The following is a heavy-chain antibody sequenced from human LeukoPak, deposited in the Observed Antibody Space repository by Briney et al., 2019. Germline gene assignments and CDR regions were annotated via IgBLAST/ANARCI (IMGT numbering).Heavy chain of an antibody. CDR3: ARGYGDYAY. CDR1: GFTFSSYT. V-gene: IGHV3-21*01. J-gene: IGHJ4*02. Sequence: GGSLRLSCAASGFTFSSYTMNWVRQAPGKGLEWVSSISSSSSYIYYADSVKGRSTLSRDNAKNSLCLQMSSLRAEDTAVYYCARGYGDYAYWGQGTLVTVSS. D-gene: IGHD4-17*01. CDR2: ISSSSSYI.